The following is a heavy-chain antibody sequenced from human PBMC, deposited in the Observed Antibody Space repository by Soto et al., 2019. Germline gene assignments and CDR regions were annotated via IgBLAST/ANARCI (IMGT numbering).Heavy chain of an antibody. CDR3: ARVVAGTFDY. J-gene: IGHJ4*02. V-gene: IGHV1-3*04. CDR2: IDTANDNT. CDR1: GYTFTSYS. D-gene: IGHD6-19*01. Sequence: QVQLVQSGAEVRKPGASVKISCKASGYTFTSYSMHWVRQAPGQRLEWMGWIDTANDNTKYSQRFQGRVTISMDTSASTAYMELSSLRSEATAVFYCARVVAGTFDYWGQGTLVTVSS.